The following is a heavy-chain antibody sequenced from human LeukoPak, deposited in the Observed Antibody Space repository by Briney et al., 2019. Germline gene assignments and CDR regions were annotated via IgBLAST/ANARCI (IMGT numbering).Heavy chain of an antibody. CDR2: TSAYNGNT. D-gene: IGHD6-13*01. CDR1: GYTFTSYG. V-gene: IGHV1-18*01. Sequence: ASVKVSCKASGYTFTSYGISWVRQAPGQGLEWMGWTSAYNGNTNYAQKLQGRVTMTTDTSTSTAYMELRSLRFDDTAVYYCARDQSVRLLQTSSTYFKHVFAIWGQGSMVTVSS. CDR3: ARDQSVRLLQTSSTYFKHVFAI. J-gene: IGHJ3*02.